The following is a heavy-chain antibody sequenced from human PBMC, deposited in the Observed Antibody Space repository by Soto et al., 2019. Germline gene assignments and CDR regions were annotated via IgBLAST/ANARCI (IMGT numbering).Heavy chain of an antibody. D-gene: IGHD3-10*01. CDR2: FDPENGET. Sequence: ASVKVSCKVSGYTLSELSMHWVRQAPGKGLEWMGSFDPENGETIYAQKFQGRVTMTEDTSTDTAYMQLSSLRSDDTAVYYCATDVHPLELGYWGLGTLVTSPQ. CDR3: ATDVHPLELGY. V-gene: IGHV1-24*01. CDR1: GYTLSELS. J-gene: IGHJ4*01.